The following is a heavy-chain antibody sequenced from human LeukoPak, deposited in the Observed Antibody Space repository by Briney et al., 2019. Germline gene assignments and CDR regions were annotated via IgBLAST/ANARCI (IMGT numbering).Heavy chain of an antibody. J-gene: IGHJ2*01. Sequence: SETLSLTCTVSGYSISSGYYWGWIRQPPGKGLEWIGSIYHSGSTYYNPSLKSRVTISVDTSKNQFSLKLSSVTAADTAVYYCATNSQAVAANRGPWDFDLWGRGTLVTVSS. CDR3: ATNSQAVAANRGPWDFDL. CDR1: GYSISSGYY. V-gene: IGHV4-38-2*02. CDR2: IYHSGST. D-gene: IGHD6-19*01.